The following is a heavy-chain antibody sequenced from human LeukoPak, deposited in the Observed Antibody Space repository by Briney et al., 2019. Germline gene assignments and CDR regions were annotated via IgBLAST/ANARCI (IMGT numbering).Heavy chain of an antibody. V-gene: IGHV4-34*01. CDR1: GGSFSGYY. CDR3: ARALGRNSYNRSATGPFDI. J-gene: IGHJ3*02. Sequence: SETLSLTCAVYGGSFSGYYWSWIRQPPGKGLEWIGEINHSGSTNYNPSLKSRVTISVDTSKNQFSLKLSSVTAADAAVYYCARALGRNSYNRSATGPFDIWGQGKMVT. CDR2: INHSGST. D-gene: IGHD2-8*02.